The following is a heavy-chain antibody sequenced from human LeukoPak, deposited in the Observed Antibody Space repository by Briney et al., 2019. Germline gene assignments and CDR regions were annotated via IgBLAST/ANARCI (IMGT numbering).Heavy chain of an antibody. J-gene: IGHJ3*02. V-gene: IGHV3-23*01. Sequence: PGASLRLSCAASGFSFSSYAMSWVRQAPGKRLEWVSAISGSGGSTYYADSVKGRFTISRDNSKNTLYLQMNSLRAEDTAVYYCAKDRNTMIVVDPYDAFDIWGQGTMVTVSS. CDR3: AKDRNTMIVVDPYDAFDI. D-gene: IGHD3-22*01. CDR1: GFSFSSYA. CDR2: ISGSGGST.